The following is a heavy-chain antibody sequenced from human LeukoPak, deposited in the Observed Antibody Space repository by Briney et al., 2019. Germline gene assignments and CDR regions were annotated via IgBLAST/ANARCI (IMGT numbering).Heavy chain of an antibody. CDR3: ARLNDYGDPASDP. V-gene: IGHV1-2*02. CDR1: GYTFTSYG. Sequence: ASVKVSCKASGYTFTSYGISWVRQAPGQGLEWMGWINPNSGGTNYAQKFQGRVTMTRDTSISTAYMELSRLRSDDTAVYYCARLNDYGDPASDPWGQGTLVTVSS. D-gene: IGHD4-17*01. CDR2: INPNSGGT. J-gene: IGHJ5*02.